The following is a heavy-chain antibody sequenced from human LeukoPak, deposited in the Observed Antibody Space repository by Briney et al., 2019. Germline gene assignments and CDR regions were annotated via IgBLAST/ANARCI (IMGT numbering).Heavy chain of an antibody. CDR3: ARAQYNDRGPDY. V-gene: IGHV1-8*01. Sequence: ASVKVSCKASGYTFTSYDINWVRQATGQGLEWMGWMNPNSGNTGYAQKFQGRVTMTRDTSTSTVYMELSSLRSEDTAVYYCARAQYNDRGPDYWGQGTLVTVSS. J-gene: IGHJ4*02. CDR2: MNPNSGNT. D-gene: IGHD3-22*01. CDR1: GYTFTSYD.